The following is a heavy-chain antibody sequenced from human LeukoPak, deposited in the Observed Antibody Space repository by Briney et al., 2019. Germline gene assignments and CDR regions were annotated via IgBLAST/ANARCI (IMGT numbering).Heavy chain of an antibody. CDR2: ISYDGSSK. CDR3: ARDPYYDSSGYYLLDY. D-gene: IGHD3-22*01. CDR1: GFTFSSYA. J-gene: IGHJ4*02. V-gene: IGHV3-30-3*01. Sequence: GRSLRLSCAASGFTFSSYAMHWVRQAPGKGLEWVAVISYDGSSKYYADSVKGRFTISRDNSKNTLYLQMNSLRAEDTAVYYCARDPYYDSSGYYLLDYWGQGTLVTVSS.